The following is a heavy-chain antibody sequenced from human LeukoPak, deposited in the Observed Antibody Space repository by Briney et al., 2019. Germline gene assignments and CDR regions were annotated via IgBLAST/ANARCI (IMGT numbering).Heavy chain of an antibody. Sequence: GGSLRLSCAASGFKFSDFWMTWVRQTPGKGLEWVANIKEDGSEEYHVDSVKGRFTISRDNTKSSLFLQMNSLRGDDTAVYYCVRDSRPGGAMGLYHNFDFWGQGTLVTVSS. CDR1: GFKFSDFW. J-gene: IGHJ4*02. CDR2: IKEDGSEE. CDR3: VRDSRPGGAMGLYHNFDF. V-gene: IGHV3-7*01. D-gene: IGHD3-16*01.